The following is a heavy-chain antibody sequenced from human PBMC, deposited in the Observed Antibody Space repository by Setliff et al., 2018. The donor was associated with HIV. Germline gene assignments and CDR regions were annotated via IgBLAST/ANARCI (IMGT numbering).Heavy chain of an antibody. CDR2: IIPIFGTA. CDR1: GGTFSSYA. Sequence: SVKVSCKASGGTFSSYAISWVRQAPGQGLEWMGRIIPIFGTANYAQKFQGRVTITADKSTSIAYMELSSLRSEDTAVYYCARDYPRLGYSYGPNYFDYWGQGTLVTVSS. D-gene: IGHD5-18*01. V-gene: IGHV1-69*06. CDR3: ARDYPRLGYSYGPNYFDY. J-gene: IGHJ4*02.